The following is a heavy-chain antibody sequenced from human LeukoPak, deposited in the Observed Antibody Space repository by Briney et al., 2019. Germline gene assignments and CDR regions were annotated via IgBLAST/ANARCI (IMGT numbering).Heavy chain of an antibody. CDR3: TRRLDD. CDR2: ISWNSGSI. CDR1: GFTFDDYA. J-gene: IGHJ4*02. V-gene: IGHV3-9*01. Sequence: PGRSLRLSCAASGFTFDDYAMHWVRQAPGKDLEWVSGISWNSGSIGYADSVKGRFTISRDNAKNSLYLQMNGLRVEDTAVYYCTRRLDDWGQGTLVTVSS. D-gene: IGHD3-16*01.